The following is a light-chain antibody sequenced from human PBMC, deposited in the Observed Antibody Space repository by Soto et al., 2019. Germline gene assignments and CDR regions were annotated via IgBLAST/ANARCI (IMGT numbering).Light chain of an antibody. Sequence: QSVLTQPPSASGSPGQSVTISCTGTSSDVGGYNYVSWFQQHPGKAPKLIIHEVNQRPSGVPDRFSGSKSGNTASLTASGLQAEDEGTYYCSSYGGYNNVVFGTGTKVTVL. CDR3: SSYGGYNNVV. V-gene: IGLV2-8*01. J-gene: IGLJ1*01. CDR1: SSDVGGYNY. CDR2: EVN.